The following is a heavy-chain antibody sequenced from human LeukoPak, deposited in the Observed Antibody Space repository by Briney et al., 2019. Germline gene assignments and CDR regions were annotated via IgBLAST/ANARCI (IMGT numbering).Heavy chain of an antibody. D-gene: IGHD5-18*01. Sequence: SKTLSLTCTVSGGSISSGDYYWSWIRQPPGKGLEWIGYIYYSGSTYYNPSLKSRVTISIDTSKNQFSLKLSSVTAADTAVHSCARVMKTSMVYHFDYWGQGILVTVSS. CDR2: IYYSGST. CDR1: GGSISSGDYY. V-gene: IGHV4-30-4*01. J-gene: IGHJ4*02. CDR3: ARVMKTSMVYHFDY.